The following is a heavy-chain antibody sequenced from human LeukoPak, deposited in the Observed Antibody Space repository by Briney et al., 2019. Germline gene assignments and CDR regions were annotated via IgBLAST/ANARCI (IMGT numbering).Heavy chain of an antibody. CDR1: GFTFRSYS. Sequence: KSGGSLRLSCVASGFTFRSYSMNWVRQAPGKGLEWVSSISSSSTYIYYADSVKGRFTISRDNANNSLYLQMNSLRADDTAVYYCARDLNYDILTRSLRAYFDSWGQETLVTVSP. D-gene: IGHD3-9*01. CDR2: ISSSSTYI. J-gene: IGHJ4*02. V-gene: IGHV3-21*01. CDR3: ARDLNYDILTRSLRAYFDS.